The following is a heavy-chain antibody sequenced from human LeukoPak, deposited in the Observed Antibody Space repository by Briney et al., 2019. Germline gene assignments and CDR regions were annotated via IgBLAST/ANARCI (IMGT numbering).Heavy chain of an antibody. J-gene: IGHJ4*02. D-gene: IGHD6-19*01. CDR3: AKGGGGWDSFTY. Sequence: GGSLRLSCAASGFTFSSYGMHWVRQAPGKGLEWVAFIRYDGSNKYYADSVKGRFTISRGNSKNTLYLQMNSLRVEDTAVYYCAKGGGGWDSFTYWGQGTLVTVSS. V-gene: IGHV3-30*02. CDR2: IRYDGSNK. CDR1: GFTFSSYG.